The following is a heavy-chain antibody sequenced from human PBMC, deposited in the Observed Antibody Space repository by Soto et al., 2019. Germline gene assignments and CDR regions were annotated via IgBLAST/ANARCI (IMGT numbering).Heavy chain of an antibody. V-gene: IGHV3-30-3*01. CDR1: GFTFISYA. Sequence: QVQLVESGGGVVQPGRSLRLSCAASGFTFISYAMHWVRQAPGKGLEWVAVISFDGSTEYYADSVKGRFTISRDNSKNTVYLQMNSLRSEDTAAYYCARSRHGSGSYTHFYYGLDVWGQGTTVTVSS. CDR3: ARSRHGSGSYTHFYYGLDV. CDR2: ISFDGSTE. J-gene: IGHJ6*02. D-gene: IGHD3-10*01.